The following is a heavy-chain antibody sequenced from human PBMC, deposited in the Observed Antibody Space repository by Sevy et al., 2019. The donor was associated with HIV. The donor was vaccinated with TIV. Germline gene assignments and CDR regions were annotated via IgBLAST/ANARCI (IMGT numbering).Heavy chain of an antibody. CDR2: IYYSGST. V-gene: IGHV4-31*03. J-gene: IGHJ4*02. CDR1: GGSISSGAYY. D-gene: IGHD3-22*01. Sequence: SETLSLTCTVSGGSISSGAYYWSWIRQHPGKGLEWIGYIYYSGSTYYNPSLKSRVTISVDTSKNLFSLKLSSVTAADTAVYCWARFNYYDSSGHADYWGQGTLVTVSS. CDR3: ARFNYYDSSGHADY.